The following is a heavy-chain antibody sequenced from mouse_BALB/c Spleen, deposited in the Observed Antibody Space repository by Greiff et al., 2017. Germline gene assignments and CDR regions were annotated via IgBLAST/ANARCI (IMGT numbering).Heavy chain of an antibody. Sequence: EVKLQQSGAELVKPGASVKLSCTASGFNIKDTYMHWVKQRPEQGLEWIGRIDPANGNTKYDPKFQGKATITADTSSNTAYLQLSSLTSEDTAVYYCAPSMITVFAYWGQGTLVTVSA. D-gene: IGHD2-4*01. CDR2: IDPANGNT. CDR3: APSMITVFAY. V-gene: IGHV14-3*02. CDR1: GFNIKDTY. J-gene: IGHJ3*01.